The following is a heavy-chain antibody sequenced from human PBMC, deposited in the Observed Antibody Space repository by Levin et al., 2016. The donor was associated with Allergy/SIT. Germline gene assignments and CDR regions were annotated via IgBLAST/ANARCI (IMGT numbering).Heavy chain of an antibody. CDR3: AKHGGYTLDY. CDR2: IGGSGGDT. J-gene: IGHJ4*02. CDR1: GFTFSNFA. V-gene: IGHV3-23*01. D-gene: IGHD5-12*01. Sequence: GGSLRLSCAASGFTFSNFAMSWVRQAPGKGLEWVSTIGGSGGDTYSADSVKGRFTISRDNSKNTLYLQMNSLRADDTAVYYCAKHGGYTLDYWGQGTLVTVSS.